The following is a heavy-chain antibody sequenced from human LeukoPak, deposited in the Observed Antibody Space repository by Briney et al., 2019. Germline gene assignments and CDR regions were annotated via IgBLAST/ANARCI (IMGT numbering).Heavy chain of an antibody. CDR3: AKLGDYAYFDY. V-gene: IGHV3-23*01. Sequence: GGSLRLSCADSGFTFSSYAMSRVRQAPGKGREWVSAIIGSSAGTYYADSVKGRFTISRDDSKNTLYLQMNSLRAEDTALYYCAKLGDYAYFDYWGQGTLVTVSS. J-gene: IGHJ4*02. CDR1: GFTFSSYA. CDR2: IIGSSAGT. D-gene: IGHD4-17*01.